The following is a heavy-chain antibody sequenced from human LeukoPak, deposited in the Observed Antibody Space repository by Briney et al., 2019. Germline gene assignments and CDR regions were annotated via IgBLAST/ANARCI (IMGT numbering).Heavy chain of an antibody. V-gene: IGHV1-69*05. CDR2: IIPIFGTA. D-gene: IGHD3-16*01. CDR3: ARGYRFTPPPWVGGNNWFDP. CDR1: GGTFSSYA. Sequence: ASVKVSCKASGGTFSSYAISWVRQAPGQGREWMGGIIPIFGTANYAQKFQVRVTITTDESTSTAYMELSSLRPEDTAVYYCARGYRFTPPPWVGGNNWFDPWGQGTLVTVSS. J-gene: IGHJ5*02.